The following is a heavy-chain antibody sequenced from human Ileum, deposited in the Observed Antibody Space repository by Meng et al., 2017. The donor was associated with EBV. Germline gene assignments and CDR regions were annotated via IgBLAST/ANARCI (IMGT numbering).Heavy chain of an antibody. V-gene: IGHV3-74*01. J-gene: IGHJ4*02. CDR3: AKDCFGDKDS. D-gene: IGHD2-21*01. CDR2: INPDGSVI. Sequence: ESVRGLVPPGGSPILACAAYVLNLSMYWAHCVRQSAGKGLVWVSRINPDGSVINYADSVKGRFTISRDNAKNTVYLQMNNLRADDTALYYCAKDCFGDKDSWGQGTLVTVSS. CDR1: VLNLSMYW.